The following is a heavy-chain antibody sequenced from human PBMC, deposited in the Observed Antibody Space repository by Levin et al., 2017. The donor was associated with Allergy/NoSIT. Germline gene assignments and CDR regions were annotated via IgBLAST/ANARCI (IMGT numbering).Heavy chain of an antibody. CDR2: IYHIGSTF. CDR3: ARAESPVITSYYFDF. Sequence: KSSETLSLTCTVSGGSISSGDYYWSWIRQHPGKGLEWIGYIYHIGSTFYYNPSLKSRVSISSDTSKNQFSLKLSSVTAADTAVYYCARAESPVITSYYFDFWGQGTLVTVSS. J-gene: IGHJ4*02. V-gene: IGHV4-31*03. D-gene: IGHD3-16*02. CDR1: GGSISSGDYY.